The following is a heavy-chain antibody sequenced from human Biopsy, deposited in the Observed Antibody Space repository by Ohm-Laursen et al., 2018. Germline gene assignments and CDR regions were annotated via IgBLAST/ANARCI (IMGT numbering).Heavy chain of an antibody. D-gene: IGHD3-3*01. CDR1: GGTFSNYA. J-gene: IGHJ4*02. CDR3: ATPFQYYDSWGGYPPFDH. Sequence: SSVKVSCKASGGTFSNYAISWARQAPGEGLEWMGGIIAVSGLVNYAPKFQGRVSITADKSTTTAYMELSNLKSDDTAVYYCATPFQYYDSWGGYPPFDHWGQGTLVTVSS. CDR2: IIAVSGLV. V-gene: IGHV1-69*17.